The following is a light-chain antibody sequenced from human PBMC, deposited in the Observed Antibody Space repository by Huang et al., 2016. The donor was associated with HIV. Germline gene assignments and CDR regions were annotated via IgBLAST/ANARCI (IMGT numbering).Light chain of an antibody. V-gene: IGKV3-11*01. J-gene: IGKJ4*01. Sequence: EIVLTQSPATLSLSPGESATLSCRASQSVSSFLAWYHQRPGQAPRLLIYDASNRATGIPARFSASGSGTDFTLTISSLEPEDFAVYYCQQRADYLTFGGGTKIEIK. CDR3: QQRADYLT. CDR2: DAS. CDR1: QSVSSF.